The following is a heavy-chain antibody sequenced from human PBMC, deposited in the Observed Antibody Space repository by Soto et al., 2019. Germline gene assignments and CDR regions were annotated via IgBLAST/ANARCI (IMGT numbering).Heavy chain of an antibody. CDR2: IYYSGST. CDR3: ASFSGSYYYYGMDV. V-gene: IGHV4-39*01. J-gene: IGHJ6*02. Sequence: PSETLSLTCTVSGGSISSSSYYWGWIRQPPGKGLEWIGSIYYSGSTYYNPSLKSRVTISVDTSKNQFSLKLSSVTAADTAVYYCASFSGSYYYYGMDVWGQGTTVTVS. CDR1: GGSISSSSYY. D-gene: IGHD1-26*01.